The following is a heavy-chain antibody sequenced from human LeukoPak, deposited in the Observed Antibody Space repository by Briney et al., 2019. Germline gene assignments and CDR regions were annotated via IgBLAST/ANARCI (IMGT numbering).Heavy chain of an antibody. V-gene: IGHV1-2*02. J-gene: IGHJ4*02. CDR1: GYTFTDYY. Sequence: ASVKVSCKASGYTFTDYYIHWVRQAPGQGLEWMGWINPNSGGTNYAQKFQGRVTMTRDTSISTAYMELSRLRSDDTAVYYCARGDLRVLRYFDWLEYFDYWGQGTLVTVSS. CDR2: INPNSGGT. CDR3: ARGDLRVLRYFDWLEYFDY. D-gene: IGHD3-9*01.